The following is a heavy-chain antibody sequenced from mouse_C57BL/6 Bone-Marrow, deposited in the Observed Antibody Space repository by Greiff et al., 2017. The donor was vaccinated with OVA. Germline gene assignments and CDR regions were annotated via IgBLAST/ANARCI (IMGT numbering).Heavy chain of an antibody. CDR3: ARYSNYFDY. CDR1: GFTFSDYY. V-gene: IGHV5-16*01. J-gene: IGHJ2*01. D-gene: IGHD2-5*01. Sequence: EVKLVESEGGLVQPGSSMKLSCTASGFTFSDYYMAWVRQVPEKGLEWVANINYDGSSTYYLDSLKSRFIISRDNAKNILYLQMSSLKSEDTATYYCARYSNYFDYWGQGTTLTVSS. CDR2: INYDGSST.